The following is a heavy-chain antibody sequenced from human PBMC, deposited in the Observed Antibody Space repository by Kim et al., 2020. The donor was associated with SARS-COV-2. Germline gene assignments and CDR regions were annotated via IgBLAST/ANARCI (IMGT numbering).Heavy chain of an antibody. CDR1: GCTFTSYA. D-gene: IGHD3-22*01. CDR3: ARASPMYYYDSSGYYSQNAFDI. CDR2: INTNTGNP. Sequence: ASVKVSCKASGCTFTSYAMNWVRQAPGQGLEWMGWINTNTGNPTYAQGFTGRFVFSLDTSVSTAYLQISSLKAEDTAVYYCARASPMYYYDSSGYYSQNAFDIWGQGTMVTVSS. J-gene: IGHJ3*02. V-gene: IGHV7-4-1*02.